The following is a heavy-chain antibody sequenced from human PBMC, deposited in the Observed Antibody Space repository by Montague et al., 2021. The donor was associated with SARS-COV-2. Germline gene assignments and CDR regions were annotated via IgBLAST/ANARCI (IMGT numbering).Heavy chain of an antibody. CDR3: AHRFAGFFGY. V-gene: IGHV2-5*05. CDR1: GFSLNTPEVA. Sequence: PALVKPTQTLTLTCTFSGFSLNTPEVAVGWIRQPPGKALEWLALXXGGDEKRYGPSLQSRLTITRDTSKSQVVLTMTNMDPVDTATYFCAHRFAGFFGYWGQGILVTVSS. CDR2: XXGGDEK. J-gene: IGHJ4*02.